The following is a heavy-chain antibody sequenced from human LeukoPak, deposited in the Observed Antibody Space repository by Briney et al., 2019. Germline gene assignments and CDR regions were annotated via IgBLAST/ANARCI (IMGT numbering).Heavy chain of an antibody. CDR2: ISGSGGST. CDR3: AKDPTMIVVVIPDY. D-gene: IGHD3-22*01. J-gene: IGHJ4*02. CDR1: GFTFRSYA. Sequence: RGSLRLSCAASGFTFRSYAMSGVRQAPGKVLEWVSAISGSGGSTYYADSVKGRFTISRDNSKNTLYLQMNSLRAEDTAVYYCAKDPTMIVVVIPDYWGQGTLVTVSS. V-gene: IGHV3-23*01.